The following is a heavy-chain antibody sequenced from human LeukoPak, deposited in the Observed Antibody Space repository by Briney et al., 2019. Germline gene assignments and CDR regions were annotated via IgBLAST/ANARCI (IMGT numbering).Heavy chain of an antibody. CDR1: GGSVSDGNYY. V-gene: IGHV4-61*02. CDR3: ARVPNAAARSLDY. Sequence: SQTLSLTCTVSGGSVSDGNYYWTWVRQPAGKGLEWIGRIYSSENTKYNPSLKSRVTMSLDTSKNQFALRLTSVTAADTAVYYCARVPNAAARSLDYWGQGTLVTVSS. CDR2: IYSSENT. D-gene: IGHD6-6*01. J-gene: IGHJ4*02.